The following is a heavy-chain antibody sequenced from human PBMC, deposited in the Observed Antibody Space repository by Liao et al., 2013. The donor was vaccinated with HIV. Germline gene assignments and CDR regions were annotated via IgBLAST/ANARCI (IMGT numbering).Heavy chain of an antibody. Sequence: QVQLQESGPRLVKPSQTLSLTCTVSGGSIISDSFYWSWIRQPAGKGLEWIGRIYSSGSTDYNPSLKSRVTISVDTSKTQFSLKLSSVTAADTAVYYCAREGYGDSGFTDYWGQGTLVTVSS. CDR2: IYSSGST. CDR3: AREGYGDSGFTDY. D-gene: IGHD4-17*01. V-gene: IGHV4-61*02. CDR1: GGSIISDSFY. J-gene: IGHJ4*02.